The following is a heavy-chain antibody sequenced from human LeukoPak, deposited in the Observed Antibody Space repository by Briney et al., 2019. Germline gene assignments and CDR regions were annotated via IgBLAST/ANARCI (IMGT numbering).Heavy chain of an antibody. CDR3: ARARIAAAGKHYYYYGMDV. D-gene: IGHD6-13*01. J-gene: IGHJ6*02. CDR2: INHSGST. V-gene: IGHV4-34*01. Sequence: SETLSLTCAVYGGSFSGYYWSWIRQPPGKGLEWIGEINHSGSTNYNPSLKSRVTISVDTSKNQFSLKLSSVTAADTAVYYCARARIAAAGKHYYYYGMDVWGQGTTVTVSS. CDR1: GGSFSGYY.